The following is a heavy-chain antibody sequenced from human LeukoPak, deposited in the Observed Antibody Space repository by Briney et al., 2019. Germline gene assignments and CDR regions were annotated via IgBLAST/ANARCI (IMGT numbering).Heavy chain of an antibody. D-gene: IGHD3-10*01. V-gene: IGHV5-51*01. CDR2: IYPGDSDT. CDR3: ARHVMVRGVNYYYYMDV. J-gene: IGHJ6*03. Sequence: GESLKISCKASGYNFINYWIGWVRQMPGKGLEWMGIIYPGDSDTRYSPSFQGQVTISADKSISTAYLQWSSLKASDTAMYYCARHVMVRGVNYYYYMDVWGKGTTVTVSS. CDR1: GYNFINYW.